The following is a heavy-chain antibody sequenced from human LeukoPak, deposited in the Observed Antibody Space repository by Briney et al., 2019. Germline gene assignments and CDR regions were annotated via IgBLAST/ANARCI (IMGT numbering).Heavy chain of an antibody. Sequence: GGSLRLSCAASGSTFSDYYMSWIRQAPGKGLEWVSYISSSGSYIYYADSVKGRFTISRDNAKNSLYLQMNSLRAEDTAVYYCARKDRLGYSYGQGPFDFWGQGTLVTVSS. J-gene: IGHJ4*02. V-gene: IGHV3-11*04. CDR3: ARKDRLGYSYGQGPFDF. CDR2: ISSSGSYI. D-gene: IGHD5-18*01. CDR1: GSTFSDYY.